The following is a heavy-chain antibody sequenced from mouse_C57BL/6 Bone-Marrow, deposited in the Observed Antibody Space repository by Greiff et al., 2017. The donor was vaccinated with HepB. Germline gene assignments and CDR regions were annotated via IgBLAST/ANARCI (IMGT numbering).Heavy chain of an antibody. J-gene: IGHJ4*01. CDR1: GFTFSSYA. D-gene: IGHD1-1*01. CDR2: ISDGGSYT. CDR3: ASYGSSYDYAMDY. Sequence: EVQVVESGGGLVKPGGSLKLSCAASGFTFSSYAMSWVRQTPEKRLEWVATISDGGSYTYYPDNVKGRFTISRDNAKNNLYLQMIHLKSEDTAMYYCASYGSSYDYAMDYWGQGTSVTVSS. V-gene: IGHV5-4*01.